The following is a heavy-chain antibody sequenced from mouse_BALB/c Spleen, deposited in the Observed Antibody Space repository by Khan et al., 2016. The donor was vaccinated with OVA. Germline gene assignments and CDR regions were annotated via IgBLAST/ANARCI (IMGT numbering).Heavy chain of an antibody. J-gene: IGHJ4*01. V-gene: IGHV3-2*02. CDR2: IRSSGSA. Sequence: VQLKESGPGLVKPSQSLSLTCTVTGYSITSDYAWNWIRHFPGNKLEWMGIIRSSGSASYNPSLKSRTSITRDTSKNQFFLQLKSVTTEDTDTYYFARSLYYSYGYGLDYWGRGTSVTVSS. CDR1: GYSITSDYA. CDR3: ARSLYYSYGYGLDY. D-gene: IGHD2-12*01.